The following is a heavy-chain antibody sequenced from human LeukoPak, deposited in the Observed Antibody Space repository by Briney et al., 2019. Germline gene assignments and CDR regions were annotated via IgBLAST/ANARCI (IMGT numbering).Heavy chain of an antibody. CDR2: ISGSGGST. J-gene: IGHJ6*03. CDR1: GFTFDNYA. D-gene: IGHD1-7*01. V-gene: IGHV3-23*01. Sequence: PGGSLRLSCAASGFTFDNYAMTWVRQAPGKGLEWISTISGSGGSTHYAESVKGRFTISRDNSKNTLYLQMNSLRAEDTAVYYCAKRRGLELLYYYYMDVWGKGTTVTVSS. CDR3: AKRRGLELLYYYYMDV.